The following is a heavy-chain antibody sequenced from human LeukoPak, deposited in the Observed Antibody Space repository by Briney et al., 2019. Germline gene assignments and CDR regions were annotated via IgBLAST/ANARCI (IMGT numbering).Heavy chain of an antibody. CDR1: GFTFSSYE. D-gene: IGHD6-19*01. V-gene: IGHV3-48*03. CDR2: ISSSGSTI. CDR3: ARDGWGGYPDY. J-gene: IGHJ4*02. Sequence: GGSLRLSCAASGFTFSSYEMNWVRQAPGKGLEGVSYISSSGSTIYYADSVKGRFTISRDNAKNSLYLQMNSLRAEDTAVYYCARDGWGGYPDYWGQGTLVTVSS.